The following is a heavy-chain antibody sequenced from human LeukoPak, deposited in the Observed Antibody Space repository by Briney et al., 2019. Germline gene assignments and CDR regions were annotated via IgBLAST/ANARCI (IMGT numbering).Heavy chain of an antibody. J-gene: IGHJ6*03. Sequence: PSETLSLPCSGSNYSISNSLYWGWLRQPPGKGLEWIGSIYRSGSTFYNPSLKSRVTISLDTSKNQFSLKLSSVTAADTAVYFCARGTYGHYMDVWGKGTTVTVSS. CDR3: ARGTYGHYMDV. V-gene: IGHV4-38-2*02. CDR1: NYSISNSLY. D-gene: IGHD4-17*01. CDR2: IYRSGST.